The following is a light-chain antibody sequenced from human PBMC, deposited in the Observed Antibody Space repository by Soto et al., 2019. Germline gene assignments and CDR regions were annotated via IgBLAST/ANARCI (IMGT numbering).Light chain of an antibody. CDR2: GAS. V-gene: IGKV3D-15*01. CDR3: QQYQNLWT. Sequence: EIVMTQSPATLSLSPGQTATLSCRASQSVSSTLAWYQQKPGQAPRLLISGASTRATGIPARFSGSGSGTEFTLTISSLQSEDFAVYYCQQYQNLWTFGQGTKVDIK. CDR1: QSVSST. J-gene: IGKJ1*01.